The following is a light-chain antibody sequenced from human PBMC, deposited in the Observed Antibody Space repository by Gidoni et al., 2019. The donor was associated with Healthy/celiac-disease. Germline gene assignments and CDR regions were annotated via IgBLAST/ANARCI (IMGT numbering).Light chain of an antibody. CDR3: SSYTSSSTLV. V-gene: IGLV2-14*01. CDR1: SSDVGGYNY. CDR2: EVR. J-gene: IGLJ2*01. Sequence: QSALTQPAPVSGSPGQSITISCTGTSSDVGGYNYVSWYQQHPGKAPKLMIYEVRNRPSGVSNRFSGSKSGNTASLTISGLQAEDEANYYCSSYTSSSTLVFGGGTKLTVL.